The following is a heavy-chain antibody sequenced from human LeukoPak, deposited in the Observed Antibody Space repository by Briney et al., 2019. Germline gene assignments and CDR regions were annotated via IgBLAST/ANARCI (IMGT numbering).Heavy chain of an antibody. CDR1: GFGFTNYW. V-gene: IGHV3-7*03. CDR3: ARIGYSSSCFDY. Sequence: PGGSLRLSCAASGFGFTNYWMSWVRQAPGKGLEWVANIKQDGSVKYYVDSVKGRFTISRDNAKSSVYLQINSLRVEDTAVYYCARIGYSSSCFDYWGQGTLVTVSS. CDR2: IKQDGSVK. J-gene: IGHJ4*02. D-gene: IGHD6-13*01.